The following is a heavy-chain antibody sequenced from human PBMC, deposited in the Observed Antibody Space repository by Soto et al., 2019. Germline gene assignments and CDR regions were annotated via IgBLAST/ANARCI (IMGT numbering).Heavy chain of an antibody. J-gene: IGHJ3*02. D-gene: IGHD2-2*01. V-gene: IGHV1-69*02. CDR1: GGTFNTYT. CDR2: IIPMLTVT. Sequence: QVHLVQSGAEVKTPGSSVKVSCKAAGGTFNTYTLIWVRQAPGHGLEWMGRIIPMLTVTNSAQKFQGRGTLTAYKSTGTAFMELTSLRSDDTAIYYCSIGSWSAETFDIWGQGTMVTVSS. CDR3: SIGSWSAETFDI.